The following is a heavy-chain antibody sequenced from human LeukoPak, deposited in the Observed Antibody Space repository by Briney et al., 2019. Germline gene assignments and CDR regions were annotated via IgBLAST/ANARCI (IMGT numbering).Heavy chain of an antibody. CDR3: TTGSRDGYNSDDYLDY. Sequence: NPGGSLRLSCAASGFTFSDAWMIWVREAPGKGLEWVGRIKSKTDGGTTDYAAPVKDRFNISRDDSKNTLYLQMNSLKTEDTAVYYCTTGSRDGYNSDDYLDYWGQGTLVTVSS. D-gene: IGHD5-24*01. CDR2: IKSKTDGGTT. V-gene: IGHV3-15*01. CDR1: GFTFSDAW. J-gene: IGHJ4*02.